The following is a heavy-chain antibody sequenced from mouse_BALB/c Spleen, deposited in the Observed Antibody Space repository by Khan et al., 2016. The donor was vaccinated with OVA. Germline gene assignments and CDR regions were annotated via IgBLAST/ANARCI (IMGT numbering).Heavy chain of an antibody. J-gene: IGHJ1*01. CDR2: IYTYTGEP. CDR3: ARGCWYYDV. V-gene: IGHV9-1*02. CDR1: GYTFRDHA. Sequence: QMQLVQSGPELKKPGETVRISCKASGYTFRDHAMNWLKQAPGKDLKWIGWIYTYTGEPTYTDDFKGRFAFSLDTSAITAYLQINNLKNEDMATSFCARGCWYYDVWGAGTTVTVSS.